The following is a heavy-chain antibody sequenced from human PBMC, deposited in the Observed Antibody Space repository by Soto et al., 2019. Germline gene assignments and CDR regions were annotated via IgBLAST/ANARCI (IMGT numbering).Heavy chain of an antibody. Sequence: GGSLRLSCAASGFTFSNAWMSWVRQAPGKGLEWVGRIKSKTDGGTTDYAAPVKGRFTISRDDSKNTLYLQMNSLKTEDTAVYYCTTDGLWYYGSGTTGYFDYWGQGTLVTVSS. J-gene: IGHJ4*02. CDR1: GFTFSNAW. D-gene: IGHD3-10*01. V-gene: IGHV3-15*01. CDR3: TTDGLWYYGSGTTGYFDY. CDR2: IKSKTDGGTT.